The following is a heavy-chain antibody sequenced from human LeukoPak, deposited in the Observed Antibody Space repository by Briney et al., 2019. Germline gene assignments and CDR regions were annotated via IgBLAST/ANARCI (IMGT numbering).Heavy chain of an antibody. CDR1: GGSFSGYY. V-gene: IGHV4-34*01. Sequence: PSETLSLTCAVYGGSFSGYYWSWIRQPPGKGLEWIGEINHSGSTNYNPSLKSRVTISVDTSKNQFSLKLSSVTAADTAVYYCARHVRDIVVVPAAKGFDPWGQGTLVTVSS. CDR2: INHSGST. D-gene: IGHD2-2*01. CDR3: ARHVRDIVVVPAAKGFDP. J-gene: IGHJ5*02.